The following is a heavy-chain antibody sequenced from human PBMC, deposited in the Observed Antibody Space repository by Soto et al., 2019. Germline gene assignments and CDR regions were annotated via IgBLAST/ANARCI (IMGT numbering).Heavy chain of an antibody. CDR2: ISYDGSNK. CDR3: ARPPASTVTIQFDY. J-gene: IGHJ4*02. Sequence: PGGSLRLSCAASGFTFSSYAMHWVRQAPGKGLEWVAVISYDGSNKYYADSVKGRFTISRDNSKNTLYLQMNSLRAEDTAVYYCARPPASTVTIQFDYWGQGTLVTVSS. V-gene: IGHV3-30-3*01. D-gene: IGHD4-4*01. CDR1: GFTFSSYA.